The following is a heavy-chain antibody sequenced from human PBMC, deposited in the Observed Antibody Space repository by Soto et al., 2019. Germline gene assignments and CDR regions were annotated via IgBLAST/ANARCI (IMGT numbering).Heavy chain of an antibody. J-gene: IGHJ4*02. Sequence: GASVKVSCKASGYTFTGYYMHWVRQAPGQGLEWVGWINPNSGGTNYAQKFQGRVTMTRDTSISTAYMELSRLRSDDTAVYYCAILPYDSSGYALDYWGQGTLVTVSS. V-gene: IGHV1-2*02. D-gene: IGHD3-22*01. CDR2: INPNSGGT. CDR1: GYTFTGYY. CDR3: AILPYDSSGYALDY.